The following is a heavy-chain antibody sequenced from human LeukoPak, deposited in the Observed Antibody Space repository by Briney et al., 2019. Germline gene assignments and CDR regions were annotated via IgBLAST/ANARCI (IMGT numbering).Heavy chain of an antibody. V-gene: IGHV3-21*01. CDR2: ISSSRSYI. CDR3: ARDNNWNSGYFDY. Sequence: GGSLRLSCAASGFTFSSYSMNWVRQAPGKGLEWVSSISSSRSYIYYADSVKGRFTISRDNAKNSLYLQMNSLRAEDTAVYYCARDNNWNSGYFDYWGQGTLVTVSS. CDR1: GFTFSSYS. J-gene: IGHJ4*02. D-gene: IGHD1-1*01.